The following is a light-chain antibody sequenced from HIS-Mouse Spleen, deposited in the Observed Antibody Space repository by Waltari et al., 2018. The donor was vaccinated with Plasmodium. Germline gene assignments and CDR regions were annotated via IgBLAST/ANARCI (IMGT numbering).Light chain of an antibody. J-gene: IGKJ3*01. Sequence: EIVMTHSPATLSVSPGERATLSCRASQSVSSNLAWYQQNPGQAPRLLIYGASTRAPGIPARFSGSGSGTEFTLTISSLQSEDFAVYYCQQYNNWSFTFGPGTKVDIK. CDR3: QQYNNWSFT. V-gene: IGKV3-15*01. CDR2: GAS. CDR1: QSVSSN.